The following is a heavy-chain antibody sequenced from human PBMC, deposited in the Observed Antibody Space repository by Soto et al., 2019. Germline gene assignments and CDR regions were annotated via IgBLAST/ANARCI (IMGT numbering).Heavy chain of an antibody. D-gene: IGHD4-17*01. Sequence: SETLSLTCTVSGGSISSSSYYWGWIRQPPGKGLEWIGSIYYSGSTYYNPSLKSRVTISVDTSKNQFSLKLSSVTAADTAVYYCARHRPYGDPFDYWGQGTLVTVSS. CDR2: IYYSGST. J-gene: IGHJ4*02. CDR1: GGSISSSSYY. CDR3: ARHRPYGDPFDY. V-gene: IGHV4-39*01.